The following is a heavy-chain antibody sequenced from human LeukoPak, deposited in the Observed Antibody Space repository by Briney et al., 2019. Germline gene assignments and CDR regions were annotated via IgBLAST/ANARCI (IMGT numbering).Heavy chain of an antibody. CDR3: ARVGGSDSTGHYSVDY. Sequence: SETLSLTCAVSGYSITTVYWWGWIRQTPGRGLEWIGSLHHSGITSYNPSLKSRVTISVDTSKSQFSLRLTSVTAADTAVYYCARVGGSDSTGHYSVDYWGQGTLVTVSS. V-gene: IGHV4-38-2*01. CDR1: GYSITTVYW. D-gene: IGHD3-22*01. J-gene: IGHJ4*02. CDR2: LHHSGIT.